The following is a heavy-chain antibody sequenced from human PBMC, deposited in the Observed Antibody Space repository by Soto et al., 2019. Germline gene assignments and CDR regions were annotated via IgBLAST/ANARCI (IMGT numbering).Heavy chain of an antibody. D-gene: IGHD3-10*01. CDR3: ARGPYYGSGTLDY. Sequence: QVQLVESGGAVVQPGRSLRLSCAASGFSFNTFGMHWVRQAPGKGLEWLTVISYDGSDKYYADSVEGRFIISRDNSENTLYLHMNSLRPDDTDVYYCARGPYYGSGTLDYWGQGTLVTVSS. CDR1: GFSFNTFG. V-gene: IGHV3-30*03. J-gene: IGHJ4*02. CDR2: ISYDGSDK.